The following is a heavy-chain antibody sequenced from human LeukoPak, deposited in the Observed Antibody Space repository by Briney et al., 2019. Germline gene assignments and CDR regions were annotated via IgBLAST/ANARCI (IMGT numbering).Heavy chain of an antibody. Sequence: PGGSLRLSCAASGFTFSSYGMHWVRQAPGKGLEWVAFIRYDGSNKYYADSVKGRFTISRDNAKNSLYLQMNSLRAEDTAVYYCARGGTIAAAGNAWGQGTLVTVSS. CDR3: ARGGTIAAAGNA. CDR1: GFTFSSYG. J-gene: IGHJ4*02. V-gene: IGHV3-30*02. CDR2: IRYDGSNK. D-gene: IGHD6-13*01.